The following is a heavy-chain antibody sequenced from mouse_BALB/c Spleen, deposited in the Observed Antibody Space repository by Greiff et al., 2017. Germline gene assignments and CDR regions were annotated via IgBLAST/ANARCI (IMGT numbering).Heavy chain of an antibody. D-gene: IGHD1-2*01. CDR3: ARTATAY. CDR1: GYTFTSYW. V-gene: IGHV1-7*01. J-gene: IGHJ3*01. CDR2: INPSTGYT. Sequence: QVQLQQSGAELAKPGASVKMSCKASGYTFTSYWMHWVKQRPGQGLEWIGYINPSTGYTEYNQKFKDKATLTADKSSSTAYMQLSSLTSEDSAVYYCARTATAYWGQGTLVTVSA.